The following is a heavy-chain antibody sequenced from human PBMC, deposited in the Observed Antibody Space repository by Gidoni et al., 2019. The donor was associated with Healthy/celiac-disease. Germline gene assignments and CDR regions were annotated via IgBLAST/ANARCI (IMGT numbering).Heavy chain of an antibody. V-gene: IGHV4-59*01. CDR1: GGSISSYY. J-gene: IGHJ4*02. Sequence: QVQLQESGPGLVTPSETLSLTCTVSGGSISSYYWSWIRQPPGKGLEWIGYIYYSGSTNYNPSLKSRVTISVDTSKNQFSLKLSSVTAADTAVYYCAGADVDYYDSSGYYHYFDYWGQGTLVTVSS. D-gene: IGHD3-22*01. CDR3: AGADVDYYDSSGYYHYFDY. CDR2: IYYSGST.